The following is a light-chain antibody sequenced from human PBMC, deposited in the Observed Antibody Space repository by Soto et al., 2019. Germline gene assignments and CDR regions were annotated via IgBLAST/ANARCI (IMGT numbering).Light chain of an antibody. J-gene: IGLJ2*01. CDR1: SSDVGGYNY. CDR2: EIS. V-gene: IGLV2-14*01. Sequence: QSALTQPASVSGSPGQSITISCTGTSSDVGGYNYVSWYQQHPDKAPKLMIYEISNRPSGVSNRFSGSKSGNTASLTISGLQAEDEAGYYCSSYTSSSTLVVFGGGTKLTVL. CDR3: SSYTSSSTLVV.